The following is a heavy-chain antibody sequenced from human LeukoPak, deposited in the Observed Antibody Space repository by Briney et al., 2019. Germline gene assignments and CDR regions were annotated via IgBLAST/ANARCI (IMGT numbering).Heavy chain of an antibody. CDR1: GFTFSSYA. D-gene: IGHD3-22*01. V-gene: IGHV3-64*01. CDR3: ALLTYYYDSSGYSDY. CDR2: ISSNGGST. Sequence: PGGSLRLSCAASGFTFSSYAMHWVRQARGKGLEYVSAISSNGGSTYYANSVKGRFTISRDNSKNTLYLQMGSLRAEDMAVYYCALLTYYYDSSGYSDYWGQGTLVAVSS. J-gene: IGHJ4*02.